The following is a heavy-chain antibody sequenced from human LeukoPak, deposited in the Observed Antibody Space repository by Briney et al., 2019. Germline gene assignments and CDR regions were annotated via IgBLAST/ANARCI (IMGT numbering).Heavy chain of an antibody. CDR1: GFTFSNFW. D-gene: IGHD2-21*01. CDR3: AKGGDGRYYSRADY. Sequence: PGGSLRLSCATSGFTFSNFWMNWVRQAPGKGLEWVANIKQDGSEKYYVDFVKGRFTISRDNAKNSLYLQMNSLRAEDTAVYYCAKGGDGRYYSRADYWGQGTLVTVSS. V-gene: IGHV3-7*05. J-gene: IGHJ4*02. CDR2: IKQDGSEK.